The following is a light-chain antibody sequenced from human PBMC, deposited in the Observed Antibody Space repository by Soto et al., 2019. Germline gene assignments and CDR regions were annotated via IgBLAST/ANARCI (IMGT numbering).Light chain of an antibody. CDR3: QQYSHWRT. J-gene: IGKJ1*01. Sequence: EIMMTQSPANVSVFPGERATLSCRASQSIDSDLAWYQQKPGHVPRLLIYGASNRATGVPARFSGSGSGTEFTLTIISLQSDDFAVYYCQQYSHWRTFGPGTKVEIK. CDR2: GAS. CDR1: QSIDSD. V-gene: IGKV3-15*01.